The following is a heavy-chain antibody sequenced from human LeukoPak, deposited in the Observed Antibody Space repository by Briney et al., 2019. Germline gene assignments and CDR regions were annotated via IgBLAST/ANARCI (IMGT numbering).Heavy chain of an antibody. CDR2: IYHSGST. CDR3: ARTARNYGSGNDY. D-gene: IGHD3-10*01. V-gene: IGHV4-30-2*05. J-gene: IGHJ4*02. Sequence: MPSQTLSLTCAVSGGSISSGGYSWSWIRQPPGKGLEWIGYIYHSGSTYYNPSLKSRVTISVDTSKNQFSLKLSSVTAADTAVYYCARTARNYGSGNDYWGQGTLVTVSS. CDR1: GGSISSGGYS.